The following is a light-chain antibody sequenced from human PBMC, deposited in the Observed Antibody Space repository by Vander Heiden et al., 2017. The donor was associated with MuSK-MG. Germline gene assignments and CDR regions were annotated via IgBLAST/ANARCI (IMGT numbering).Light chain of an antibody. J-gene: IGKJ5*01. Sequence: DIQMTQSPSSLSASVGDRVTITCRASQAISNYLAWVQQKPGKAPKSVIYAASSLQSGVPSRFSGSGSGTDFTLTISSLQPEDFATYYCQQYNGYPITFGQGTRLEIK. CDR2: AAS. CDR3: QQYNGYPIT. CDR1: QAISNY. V-gene: IGKV1-16*01.